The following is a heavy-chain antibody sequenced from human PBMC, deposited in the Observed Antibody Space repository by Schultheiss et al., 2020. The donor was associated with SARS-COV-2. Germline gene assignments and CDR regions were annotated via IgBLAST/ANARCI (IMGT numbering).Heavy chain of an antibody. CDR3: ARKSYNIAAAFYGY. D-gene: IGHD6-13*01. V-gene: IGHV4-34*01. CDR2: INHSGST. J-gene: IGHJ4*02. Sequence: GSLRLSCAVYGGSFSGYYWSWIRQPPGKGLEWIGEINHSGSTNYNPSLKSRVTISVDTSKNQFSLKLSSVTAADTAVYYCARKSYNIAAAFYGYWGQGTLVTVS. CDR1: GGSFSGYY.